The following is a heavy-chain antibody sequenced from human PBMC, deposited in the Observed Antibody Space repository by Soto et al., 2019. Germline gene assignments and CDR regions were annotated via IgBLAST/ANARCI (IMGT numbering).Heavy chain of an antibody. CDR1: GLPFGDNW. CDR2: ISNDGSDT. CDR3: ARASYSSETH. Sequence: EVQLVESGGGLVQPGGSLRLSCAASGLPFGDNWMHWVRQAPGKGLVWVSRISNDGSDTTYADSVRGRFTGSRDNAKNPLYLQINSMIAYDTAVYYCARASYSSETHWGQGTLVTVSS. V-gene: IGHV3-74*01. D-gene: IGHD4-4*01. J-gene: IGHJ4*01.